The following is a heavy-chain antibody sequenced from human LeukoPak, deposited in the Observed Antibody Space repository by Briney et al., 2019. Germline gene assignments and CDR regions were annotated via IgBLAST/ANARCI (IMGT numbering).Heavy chain of an antibody. D-gene: IGHD2-2*01. Sequence: ASVKVSCKASGYTFTSYDINWVRQATGQGLEWMGWMNPNSGNTGYAQKFQGRVTMTRNTSISTAYMELSSLRSEDTAVYYCARAVWRGYCSSTSCPHAFDIWGQGTMVTVSS. CDR3: ARAVWRGYCSSTSCPHAFDI. V-gene: IGHV1-8*01. CDR2: MNPNSGNT. J-gene: IGHJ3*02. CDR1: GYTFTSYD.